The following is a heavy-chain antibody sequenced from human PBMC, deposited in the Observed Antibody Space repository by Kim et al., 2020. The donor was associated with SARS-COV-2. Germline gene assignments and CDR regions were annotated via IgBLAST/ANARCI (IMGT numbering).Heavy chain of an antibody. CDR3: AAEGRVEGSYYNAPDFS. D-gene: IGHD3-10*01. J-gene: IGHJ5*02. CDR1: GFTFTSSA. Sequence: SVKVSCKASGFTFTSSAVQWVRQARGQRLEWIGWIVVGSGNTNYAQKFQERVTITRDMSTSTAYMELSSLRSEDTAVYYCAAEGRVEGSYYNAPDFSWGQGTLVTVSS. CDR2: IVVGSGNT. V-gene: IGHV1-58*01.